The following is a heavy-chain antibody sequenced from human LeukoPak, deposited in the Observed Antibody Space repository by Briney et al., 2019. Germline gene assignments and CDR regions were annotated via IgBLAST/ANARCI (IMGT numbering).Heavy chain of an antibody. CDR2: IYSDNT. J-gene: IGHJ4*02. CDR1: GFTVSSNS. Sequence: GSLRLSCTVSGFTVSSNSMSWVRQAPGKGLEWVSFIYSDNTHYSDSVKGRFTISRDNSKNTLYLQMNSLRAEDTAVYYCAKDPSSDEYSSSSYFDYWGQGTLVTVSS. D-gene: IGHD6-6*01. CDR3: AKDPSSDEYSSSSYFDY. V-gene: IGHV3-53*01.